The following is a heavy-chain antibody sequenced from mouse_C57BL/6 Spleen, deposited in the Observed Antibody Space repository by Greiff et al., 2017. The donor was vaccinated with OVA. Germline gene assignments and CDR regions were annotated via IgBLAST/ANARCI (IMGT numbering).Heavy chain of an antibody. CDR1: GYTFTSYW. CDR2: IDPSDSYT. CDR3: ARSGLTGNFDV. J-gene: IGHJ1*03. D-gene: IGHD4-1*01. V-gene: IGHV1-69*01. Sequence: QVQLQQPGAELVMPGASVKLSCKASGYTFTSYWMHWVKQRPGQGLEWIGEIDPSDSYTNYNQKFKGKSTLTVDKSSSTAYMQLSSLTSEDSAVYYCARSGLTGNFDVWGTGTTVTVSS.